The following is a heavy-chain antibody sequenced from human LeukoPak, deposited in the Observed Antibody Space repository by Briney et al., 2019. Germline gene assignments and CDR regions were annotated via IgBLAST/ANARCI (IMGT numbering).Heavy chain of an antibody. J-gene: IGHJ4*02. Sequence: GGSLRLSCAASGFTFSSYRMNWVRQASGKGLEWVSSISSSSSYIYYADSVKGRFTISRDNAKNSLYLQMNSLRAEDTAVYYCARAGYCSGGSCYHDFDYWGQGTLVTVSS. CDR3: ARAGYCSGGSCYHDFDY. CDR1: GFTFSSYR. V-gene: IGHV3-21*01. D-gene: IGHD2-15*01. CDR2: ISSSSSYI.